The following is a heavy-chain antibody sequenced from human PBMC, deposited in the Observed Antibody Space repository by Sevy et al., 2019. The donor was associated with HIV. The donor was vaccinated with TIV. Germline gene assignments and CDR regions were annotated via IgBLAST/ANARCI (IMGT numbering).Heavy chain of an antibody. Sequence: GEFLKISCKGSGYSFTRYWIAWVRQMPGKGLEWMGIIYPDDSETRYSPSFQGQVTISADKSISTAYLQWSSLRASDSAMYYCARLICTSGICYFDYWGQGNLVTVSS. CDR3: ARLICTSGICYFDY. CDR1: GYSFTRYW. J-gene: IGHJ4*02. D-gene: IGHD2-8*01. CDR2: IYPDDSET. V-gene: IGHV5-51*01.